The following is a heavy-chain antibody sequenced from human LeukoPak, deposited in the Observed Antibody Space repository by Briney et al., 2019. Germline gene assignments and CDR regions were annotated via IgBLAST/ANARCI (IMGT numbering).Heavy chain of an antibody. D-gene: IGHD3-16*01. Sequence: ASVKVSCKPSGYTFTGYYMHWVRQAPGQGLEWMGWINPNSGDTNYAQKLQGRVTMTSDTSISTAYMALSGLRSDDTAVYYCARALETMGAKRYFDYWGQGTLVTVSS. CDR1: GYTFTGYY. CDR3: ARALETMGAKRYFDY. CDR2: INPNSGDT. J-gene: IGHJ4*02. V-gene: IGHV1-2*02.